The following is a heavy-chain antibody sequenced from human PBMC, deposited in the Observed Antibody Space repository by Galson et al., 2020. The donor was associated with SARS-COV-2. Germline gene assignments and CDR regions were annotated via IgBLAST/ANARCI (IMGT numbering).Heavy chain of an antibody. CDR2: ISYDRSNK. CDR3: ARDARRGWGWFDP. CDR1: GFTFSSYA. Sequence: TGGSLRLSCAASGFTFSSYAMHWVRQAPGKGLEWVAVISYDRSNKYYADSVKGRFTISRDNSKNTLYLQMNSLRAEDTAVYYCARDARRGWGWFDPWGQGTLVTVSS. V-gene: IGHV3-30-3*01. J-gene: IGHJ5*02. D-gene: IGHD3-10*01.